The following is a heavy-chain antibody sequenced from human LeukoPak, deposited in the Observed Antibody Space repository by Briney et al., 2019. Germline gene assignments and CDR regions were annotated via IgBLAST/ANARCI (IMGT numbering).Heavy chain of an antibody. CDR2: IIPILGIA. CDR1: GYTFTSYA. V-gene: IGHV1-69*04. J-gene: IGHJ4*02. CDR3: AREWKGYYDSSGYWDY. Sequence: ASVKVSCKASGYTFTSYAISWVRQAPGQGLEWMGRIIPILGIANYAQKFQGRVTITADKSTSTAYMELSSLRSEDTAVYYCAREWKGYYDSSGYWDYWGQGTLVTVSS. D-gene: IGHD3-22*01.